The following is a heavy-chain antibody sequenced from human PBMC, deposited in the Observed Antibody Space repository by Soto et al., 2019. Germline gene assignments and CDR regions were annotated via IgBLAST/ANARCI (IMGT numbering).Heavy chain of an antibody. V-gene: IGHV3-23*01. CDR1: GFTFRTYP. J-gene: IGHJ4*02. Sequence: EVQLLQSGGGFVQPGGSLRLSCGVSGFTFRTYPMSWVRQAPGKGLQWVSAIGGGGTDTYYADSVKGRFTISRDNSKNMLYLQLNRLRVEDTAIFYCARHDDTSGYFTDFDYWGQGVRVTVSS. CDR2: IGGGGTDT. CDR3: ARHDDTSGYFTDFDY. D-gene: IGHD3-22*01.